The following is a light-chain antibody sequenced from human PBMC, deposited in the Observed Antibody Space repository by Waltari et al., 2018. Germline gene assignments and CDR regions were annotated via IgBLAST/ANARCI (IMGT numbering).Light chain of an antibody. CDR1: QSIRNW. J-gene: IGKJ1*01. CDR2: QAS. Sequence: DIQMTQSPSTLSASVGDRVTITCRASQSIRNWLAWYQQKPGRAPKLLIYQASNLESGVPSRFSGSGSGSQFTLTISSLQPDDVATYYCQQYNNYFWTFGQGTKVEIK. V-gene: IGKV1-5*03. CDR3: QQYNNYFWT.